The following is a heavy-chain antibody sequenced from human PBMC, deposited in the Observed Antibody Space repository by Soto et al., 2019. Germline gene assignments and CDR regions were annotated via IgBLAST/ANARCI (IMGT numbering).Heavy chain of an antibody. CDR3: AREFFGAGNWFDP. J-gene: IGHJ5*02. Sequence: LAWGGAGGSIWGGGDSWSWIRQPPGKGLEWIGYIYHSGSTNYNPSLKSRVTISVDTSKNQFSLKLSSVTAADTAVYYCAREFFGAGNWFDPWGQGTLVTVSS. CDR1: GGSIWGGGDS. D-gene: IGHD3-3*01. CDR2: IYHSGST. V-gene: IGHV4-30-2*01.